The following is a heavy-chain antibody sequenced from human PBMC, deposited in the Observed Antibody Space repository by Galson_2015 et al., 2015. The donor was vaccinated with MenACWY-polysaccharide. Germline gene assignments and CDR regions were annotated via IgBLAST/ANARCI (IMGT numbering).Heavy chain of an antibody. CDR2: IYHSGST. CDR1: GYSISSGYY. Sequence: SETLSLTCAVSGYSISSGYYWGWIRQPPGKGLEWIGSIYHSGSTYYNPSLKSRVTISVDTSKNQFSLKLSSVTAADTAVYYCARGRSRYGDSWGQGTLVTVSS. D-gene: IGHD3-9*01. J-gene: IGHJ4*02. V-gene: IGHV4-38-2*01. CDR3: ARGRSRYGDS.